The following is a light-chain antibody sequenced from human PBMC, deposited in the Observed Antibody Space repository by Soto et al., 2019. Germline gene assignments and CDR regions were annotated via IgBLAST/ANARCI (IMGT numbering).Light chain of an antibody. CDR1: ESISRW. V-gene: IGKV1-5*03. Sequence: DIQMTQSPSTLSASVGDRVTITCRASESISRWLVWYQQKPGKAPKLLIYKASSLESGVPSRFSGSGSGTEFTLTINSLQADDFATYYCQQHNSFSITFGQGTRREIK. J-gene: IGKJ5*01. CDR3: QQHNSFSIT. CDR2: KAS.